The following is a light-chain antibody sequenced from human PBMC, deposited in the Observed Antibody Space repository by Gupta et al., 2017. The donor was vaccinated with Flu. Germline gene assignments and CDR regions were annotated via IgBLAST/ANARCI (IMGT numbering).Light chain of an antibody. V-gene: IGLV1-40*01. CDR3: QSYESSPSGSGV. CDR2: GNS. CDR1: SSNIGAGYD. J-gene: IGLJ2*01. Sequence: QSVLTQPPSVSGAPGQRVTISCTGSSSNIGAGYDVHWYQQLPGTAPKLLSYGNSNRHSGVPERVSGSTSGTSAALAITRLQAEEEADDDCQSYESSPSGSGVFGGGTKLTVL.